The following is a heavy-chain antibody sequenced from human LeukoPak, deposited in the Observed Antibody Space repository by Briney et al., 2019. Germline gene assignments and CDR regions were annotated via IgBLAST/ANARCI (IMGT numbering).Heavy chain of an antibody. Sequence: SVKVSFTASGGTFSIYAISWVRQAPGQGLEWMGGIIPIFGTANYAQKFQGRVTITADESTSTAYMELSSLRSEDTAVYYCTYYYGSGSYPERTLDSIYWGQGTLVTVSS. CDR3: TYYYGSGSYPERTLDSIY. V-gene: IGHV1-69*13. CDR1: GGTFSIYA. J-gene: IGHJ4*02. CDR2: IIPIFGTA. D-gene: IGHD3-10*01.